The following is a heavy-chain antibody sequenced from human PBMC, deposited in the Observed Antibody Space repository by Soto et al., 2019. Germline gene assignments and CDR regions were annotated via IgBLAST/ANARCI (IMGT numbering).Heavy chain of an antibody. V-gene: IGHV3-23*01. D-gene: IGHD3-10*01. CDR1: GFTLSSYA. Sequence: EVPLLESGGGLVQPGGSLRLSCAASGFTLSSYAMSWVRQAPGKGLEWVSVISGSGGSTYYADSVKGRFTISRDNSKNTLYMQMNSLRAEDTAVYYCAKRASGSYFDYWGQGTLVTVSS. CDR3: AKRASGSYFDY. CDR2: ISGSGGST. J-gene: IGHJ4*02.